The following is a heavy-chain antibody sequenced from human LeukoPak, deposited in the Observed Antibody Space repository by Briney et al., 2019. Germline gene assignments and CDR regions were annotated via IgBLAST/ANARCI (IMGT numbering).Heavy chain of an antibody. CDR1: GYTFTGYY. Sequence: ASVKVSCKASGYTFTGYYMHWVRQAPGQGLEWMGWINPNSGGTNYAQKLQGRVTMTRDTSISTAYMELSRLRSDDTAVYYCAREATTMIVVVTDAFDIWGQGTMVTVSS. D-gene: IGHD3-22*01. J-gene: IGHJ3*02. CDR2: INPNSGGT. CDR3: AREATTMIVVVTDAFDI. V-gene: IGHV1-2*02.